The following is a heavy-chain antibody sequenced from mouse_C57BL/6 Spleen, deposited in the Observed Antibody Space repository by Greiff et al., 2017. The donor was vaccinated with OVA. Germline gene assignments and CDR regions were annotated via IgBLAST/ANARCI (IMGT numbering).Heavy chain of an antibody. D-gene: IGHD1-1*01. V-gene: IGHV1-55*01. CDR2: IYPGSGST. J-gene: IGHJ3*01. CDR1: GYTFTSYW. Sequence: VQLQQPGAELVKPGASVKMSCKASGYTFTSYWITWVKQRPGQGLEWIGDIYPGSGSTNYNEKFKSKATLTVDTSSSTAYMQLSSLTSEDSAVYYCARREVLRAWLADWGEGTLVTVSA. CDR3: ARREVLRAWLAD.